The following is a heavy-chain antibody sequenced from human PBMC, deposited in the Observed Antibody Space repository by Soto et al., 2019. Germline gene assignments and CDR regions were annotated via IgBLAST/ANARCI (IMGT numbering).Heavy chain of an antibody. CDR2: IKSKTDGGTT. V-gene: IGHV3-15*01. CDR1: GFTFSDSV. CDR3: TTNPLFGLRFLEWLPQPYYYYGMDV. D-gene: IGHD3-3*01. J-gene: IGHJ6*02. Sequence: PGGALRLSCVGSGFTFSDSVMAWVRQAPGKGLEWVGRIKSKTDGGTTDYAAPVKGRFTISRDDSKNTLYLQMNSLKTEDTAVYYCTTNPLFGLRFLEWLPQPYYYYGMDVWGQGTTVTVSS.